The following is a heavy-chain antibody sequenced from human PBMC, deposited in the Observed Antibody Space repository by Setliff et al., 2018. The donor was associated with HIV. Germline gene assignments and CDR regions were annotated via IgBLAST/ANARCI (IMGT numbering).Heavy chain of an antibody. CDR1: GGSISSGSDY. Sequence: SETLSLTCTVSGGSISSGSDYWSWIRQPAGKGLEWIGRIYTSGSTNYNPSLKSRVTISVDTSKNQFSLKLSSVTAADTAVYYCARLPAADGTVDYWGQGTLVTVSS. V-gene: IGHV4-61*02. D-gene: IGHD6-13*01. CDR2: IYTSGST. J-gene: IGHJ4*02. CDR3: ARLPAADGTVDY.